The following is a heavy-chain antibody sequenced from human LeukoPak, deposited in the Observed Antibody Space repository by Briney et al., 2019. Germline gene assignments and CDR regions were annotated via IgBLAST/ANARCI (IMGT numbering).Heavy chain of an antibody. J-gene: IGHJ6*02. CDR1: GYTFTSYG. CDR2: ISAYNGNT. D-gene: IGHD6-19*01. CDR3: ARDPAYSSGWYLSDYYYYGMDV. Sequence: GASVKVSCKASGYTFTSYGISWVRQAPGQGLEWMGWISAYNGNTNYAQKLQGRVTMTTDTSTSTAYMELRSLRSDDAAVYYCARDPAYSSGWYLSDYYYYGMDVWGQGTTVTVSS. V-gene: IGHV1-18*01.